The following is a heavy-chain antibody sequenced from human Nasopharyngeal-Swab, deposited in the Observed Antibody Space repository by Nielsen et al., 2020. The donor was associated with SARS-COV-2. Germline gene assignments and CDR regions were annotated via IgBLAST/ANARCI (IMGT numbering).Heavy chain of an antibody. CDR3: ATDYAFGMDV. J-gene: IGHJ6*02. D-gene: IGHD4-17*01. CDR1: GFIFSNYG. V-gene: IGHV3-33*01. Sequence: GESLKISCEASGFIFSNYGMHWVRQAPGQGLEWVAIIWYDGSIEYYADSVKGRFPISRDNSKNTLYLQMNSLRVEDSAVYHCATDYAFGMDVWGQGTTVIVSS. CDR2: IWYDGSIE.